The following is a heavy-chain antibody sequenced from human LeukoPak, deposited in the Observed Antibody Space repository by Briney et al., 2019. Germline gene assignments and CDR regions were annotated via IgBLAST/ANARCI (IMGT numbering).Heavy chain of an antibody. D-gene: IGHD1-1*01. Sequence: AGGSLRLSCAASGFTFRNYGMSWVRQVPGKGLEWISYIGIDSGNTKYADSVRGRFTISADKAKNSLYLQMNSLRVEDTAVYYCARDHNYAFDNWGQGTLVSVAS. V-gene: IGHV3-48*01. CDR3: ARDHNYAFDN. J-gene: IGHJ4*02. CDR1: GFTFRNYG. CDR2: IGIDSGNT.